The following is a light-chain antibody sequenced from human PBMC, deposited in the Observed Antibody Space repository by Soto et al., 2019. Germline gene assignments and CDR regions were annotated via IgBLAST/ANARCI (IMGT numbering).Light chain of an antibody. CDR1: QSISSY. CDR2: AAS. Sequence: DIQMTQSPSSLSASVGGRVTITCRASQSISSYLNWYQQKPGKAPKLLIYAASSLQSGVPSGFSGSGSGTDFTLTISSLQPEDFATYYCQQSYSTLWTFGQGTKVDIK. CDR3: QQSYSTLWT. J-gene: IGKJ1*01. V-gene: IGKV1-39*01.